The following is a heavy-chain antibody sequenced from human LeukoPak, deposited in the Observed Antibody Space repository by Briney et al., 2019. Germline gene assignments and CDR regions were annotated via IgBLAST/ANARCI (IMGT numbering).Heavy chain of an antibody. CDR2: IYYSGST. CDR1: GGSISSGGYY. D-gene: IGHD5-12*01. Sequence: SQTLSLTCTVSGGSISSGGYYWSWIRQHPGKGLEWIGYIYYSGSTYYNPSLKSRVTISVDTSKNQFSLKLSSVTAADTAVYYCARRFRLSGYVAYYYYMDVWGKGTTVTVSS. CDR3: ARRFRLSGYVAYYYYMDV. J-gene: IGHJ6*03. V-gene: IGHV4-31*03.